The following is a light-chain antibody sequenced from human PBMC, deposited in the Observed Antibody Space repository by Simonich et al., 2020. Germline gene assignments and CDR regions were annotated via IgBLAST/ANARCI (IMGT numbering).Light chain of an antibody. CDR3: QQRSNWPPELT. Sequence: EIVLTQSPATMSLSPGERATLPCSASQSVSSYLAWYQQKPATAPRLLIYDASNRATGIPARLSGIGSCTDFPLTISSLEPEDFAVYYCQQRSNWPPELTFGGGTKVEIK. CDR1: QSVSSY. J-gene: IGKJ4*01. CDR2: DAS. V-gene: IGKV3-11*01.